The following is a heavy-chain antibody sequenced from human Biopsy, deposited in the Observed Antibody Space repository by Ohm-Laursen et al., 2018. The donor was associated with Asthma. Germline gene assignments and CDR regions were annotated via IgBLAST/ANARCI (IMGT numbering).Heavy chain of an antibody. V-gene: IGHV3-33*01. Sequence: GQTLSLTCAASGFTFSSYGMHWVRQAPGKGLEWVAVIWYDGSNKYYADSVKGRFTISRDNSKNTLYLQMNSLRAEDTAVYYCARSIYDFWSGYYGMDVWGQGTTVTVSS. D-gene: IGHD3-3*01. CDR1: GFTFSSYG. CDR3: ARSIYDFWSGYYGMDV. CDR2: IWYDGSNK. J-gene: IGHJ6*02.